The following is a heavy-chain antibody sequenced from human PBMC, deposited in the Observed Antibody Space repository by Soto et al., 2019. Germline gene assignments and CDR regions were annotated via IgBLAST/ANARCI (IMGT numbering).Heavy chain of an antibody. CDR2: ISWNSGSI. CDR3: AKDAITMVRGVISYYGMDV. Sequence: EVQLVESGGGLVQPGRYLRLSCSASGFTFDDYAMHWVRQARGKGLEWVSGISWNSGSIGYADSVKGRFTISRDNAKNSLYLQMNSPRAEDTALYYWAKDAITMVRGVISYYGMDVWGQGTTVTVSS. D-gene: IGHD3-10*01. CDR1: GFTFDDYA. J-gene: IGHJ6*02. V-gene: IGHV3-9*01.